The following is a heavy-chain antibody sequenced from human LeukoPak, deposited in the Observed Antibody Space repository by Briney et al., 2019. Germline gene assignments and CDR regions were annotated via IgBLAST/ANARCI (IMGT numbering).Heavy chain of an antibody. CDR1: GFTFSDYY. Sequence: GGSLRLSCAASGFTFSDYYMSWIRQAPGKGLEWVSYISSSGSTIYYADSVKGRFTISRDNAKNSLYLQMNNLRAEDTAVYYCARDAATYYGPGNYEGVGAFDIWGQGTMVTVSS. CDR2: ISSSGSTI. V-gene: IGHV3-11*04. D-gene: IGHD3-10*01. CDR3: ARDAATYYGPGNYEGVGAFDI. J-gene: IGHJ3*02.